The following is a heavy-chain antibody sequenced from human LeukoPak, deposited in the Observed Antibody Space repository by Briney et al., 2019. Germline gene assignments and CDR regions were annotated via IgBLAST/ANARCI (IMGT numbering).Heavy chain of an antibody. CDR1: GYSFTGHY. Sequence: ASVKVSCKASGYSFTGHYMHWVRQAPGQGLEWMGWINPKSGGTNYQGRVTMTRDTSISTAYLQWSSLKASDTAMYYCARVSGYDAPFPFDYYYYMDVWGKGTTVTVSS. V-gene: IGHV1-2*02. J-gene: IGHJ6*03. CDR3: ARVSGYDAPFPFDYYYYMDV. D-gene: IGHD5-12*01. CDR2: INPKSGGT.